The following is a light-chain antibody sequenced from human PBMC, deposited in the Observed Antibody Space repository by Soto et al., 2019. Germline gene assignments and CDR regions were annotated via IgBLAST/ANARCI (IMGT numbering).Light chain of an antibody. J-gene: IGLJ1*01. CDR3: SSYTTSSTYL. Sequence: QSVLTQPASLSGSPGQSITLSRPGTSSDVGRFKYVSWYQQHPGKAPKLMIYDVSNRPSGISNRFSGSKSGNTASLTISGLQAEDEADYYCSSYTTSSTYLFGTGTKVTVL. V-gene: IGLV2-14*03. CDR2: DVS. CDR1: SSDVGRFKY.